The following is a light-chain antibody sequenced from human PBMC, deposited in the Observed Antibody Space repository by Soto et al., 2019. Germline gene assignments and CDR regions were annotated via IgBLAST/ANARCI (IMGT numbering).Light chain of an antibody. V-gene: IGKV1-39*01. Sequence: DVQMTQSPSSLSASVGDRVTITCRASQSVSIYLNWYQQKPGKAPNLLISAASSLQNGVPSRFRGSGSGTDFTLTISGLQREDFATYYCQQSYSTHPWTFGQGTKVDIK. CDR2: AAS. CDR1: QSVSIY. J-gene: IGKJ1*01. CDR3: QQSYSTHPWT.